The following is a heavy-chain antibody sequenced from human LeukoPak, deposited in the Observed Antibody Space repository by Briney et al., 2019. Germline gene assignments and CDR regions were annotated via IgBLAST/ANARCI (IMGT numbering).Heavy chain of an antibody. D-gene: IGHD3-10*01. J-gene: IGHJ6*03. CDR3: ARGGAGFGELKIDYYYMDV. CDR2: INPNDGST. V-gene: IGHV1-46*01. CDR1: GYTFTSYY. Sequence: ASVKVSCKASGYTFTSYYIHWVRQAPGQGLEWMGIINPNDGSTSYAQKFQGRVTMTRDTSTSTAYMELSSLRSEDTAAYYCARGGAGFGELKIDYYYMDVWGKGTTVTVSS.